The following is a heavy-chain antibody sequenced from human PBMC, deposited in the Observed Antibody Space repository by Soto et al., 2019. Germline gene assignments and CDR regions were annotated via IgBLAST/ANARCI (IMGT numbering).Heavy chain of an antibody. CDR3: TAGAAVGHYYYMDV. CDR1: GFTFSNAW. D-gene: IGHD1-26*01. CDR2: IKSKTDGGTT. J-gene: IGHJ6*03. Sequence: GGSLRLSCAASGFTFSNAWMNWVRQAPGKGLEWVGRIKSKTDGGTTDYAAPVKGRFTISRDDSKNTLYLQMNSLKTEDTAVYYCTAGAAVGHYYYMDVWGKGTTVTGSS. V-gene: IGHV3-15*07.